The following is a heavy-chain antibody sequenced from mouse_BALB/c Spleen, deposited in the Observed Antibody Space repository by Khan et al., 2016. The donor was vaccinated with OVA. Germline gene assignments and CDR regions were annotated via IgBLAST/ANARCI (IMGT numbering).Heavy chain of an antibody. Sequence: EVKLLESGPGLVKPSQSLSLTCTVTGYSITSDYAWNWIRQFPGNKLEWMGHISYSGNTKYNPSLKSRISITRDTSKNQFFLQLNSVTTEDTATSYCARIYGGDFDYWGQGTTLTVSS. D-gene: IGHD1-1*01. CDR1: GYSITSDYA. J-gene: IGHJ2*01. CDR3: ARIYGGDFDY. V-gene: IGHV3-2*02. CDR2: ISYSGNT.